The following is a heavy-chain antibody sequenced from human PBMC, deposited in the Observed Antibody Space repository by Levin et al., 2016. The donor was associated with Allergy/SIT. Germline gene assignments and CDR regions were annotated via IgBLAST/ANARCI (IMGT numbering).Heavy chain of an antibody. CDR2: IDPSDSYT. V-gene: IGHV5-10-1*01. Sequence: VRQMPGKGLEWMGRIDPSDSYTNYSPSFQGHVTISADKSISTAYLQWSSLKASDTAMYYCAREVVVVPAQHPRPPASYYYYMDVWGKGTTVTVSS. J-gene: IGHJ6*03. CDR3: AREVVVVPAQHPRPPASYYYYMDV. D-gene: IGHD2-2*01.